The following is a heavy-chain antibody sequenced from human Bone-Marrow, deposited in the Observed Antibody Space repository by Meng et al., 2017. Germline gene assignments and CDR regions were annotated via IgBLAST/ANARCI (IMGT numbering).Heavy chain of an antibody. CDR3: ARGDGVFYYDSSGYYSKSPRHAFDI. CDR1: GYTFTSYG. D-gene: IGHD3-22*01. CDR2: INPSGGST. V-gene: IGHV1-46*01. Sequence: ASVKVSCKASGYTFTSYGISWVRQAPGQGLEWMGIINPSGGSTSYAQKFQGRVTMTRDTSTSTVYMELSSLRSEDTAVYYCARGDGVFYYDSSGYYSKSPRHAFDIWGQGTMVTVSS. J-gene: IGHJ3*02.